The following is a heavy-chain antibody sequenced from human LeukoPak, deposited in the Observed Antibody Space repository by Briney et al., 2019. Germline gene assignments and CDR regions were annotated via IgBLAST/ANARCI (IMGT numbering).Heavy chain of an antibody. J-gene: IGHJ4*02. CDR1: GFTFNNYA. Sequence: PGGSLRLSCAASGFTFNNYAMSWVRQAPGKGLEWVSYISSSGTTISYAQSVKGRFTITRDNAQNSLTLHMNTLRADDTAVYYCAKDGGTHFDHWGQGTLVTVSS. D-gene: IGHD1-26*01. V-gene: IGHV3-48*01. CDR3: AKDGGTHFDH. CDR2: ISSSGTTI.